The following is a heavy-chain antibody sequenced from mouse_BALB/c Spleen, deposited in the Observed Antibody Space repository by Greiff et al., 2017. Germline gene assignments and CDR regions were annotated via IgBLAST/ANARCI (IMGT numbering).Heavy chain of an antibody. J-gene: IGHJ2*01. CDR2: INSNGGST. Sequence: EVMLVESGGGLVQPGGSLKLSCAASGFTFSSYGMSWVRQTPDKRLELVATINSNGGSTYYPDSVKGRFTISRDNAKNTLYLQMSSLKSEDTAMYYCARASLRSLFDYWGQGTTLTVSS. D-gene: IGHD1-1*01. CDR3: ARASLRSLFDY. V-gene: IGHV5-6-3*01. CDR1: GFTFSSYG.